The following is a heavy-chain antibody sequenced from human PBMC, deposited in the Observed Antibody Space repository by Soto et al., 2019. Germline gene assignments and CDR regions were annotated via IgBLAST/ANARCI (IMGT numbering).Heavy chain of an antibody. CDR1: GGSISSSSYY. CDR2: IYYSGST. J-gene: IGHJ4*02. CDR3: GVAVAGEPFDY. V-gene: IGHV4-39*01. Sequence: QLQLQESGPGLVKPSETLSLTCTVSGGSISSSSYYWGWIRQPPGKGLEWIGCIYYSGSTYYNPSLKSRVTITVDTSKNPFSRKPSSVSAADTAVYYCGVAVAGEPFDYWGKGTLVTVSS. D-gene: IGHD6-19*01.